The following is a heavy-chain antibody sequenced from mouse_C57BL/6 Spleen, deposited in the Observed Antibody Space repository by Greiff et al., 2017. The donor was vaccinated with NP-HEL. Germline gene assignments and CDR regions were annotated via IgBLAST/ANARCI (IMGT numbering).Heavy chain of an antibody. CDR2: INPGRGGT. CDR1: GYAFPNYL. V-gene: IGHV1-54*01. Sequence: QVQLQQSGAELVRPGTSVKVSCKVSGYAFPNYLIEWVKQGPGQGLEWIGVINPGRGGTNYNEKFKGKATLTADKSSSTAYMQLSSLTSEDSAVYFCARSGDGYGWYFDVWGTGTTVTVSS. J-gene: IGHJ1*03. CDR3: ARSGDGYGWYFDV. D-gene: IGHD2-2*01.